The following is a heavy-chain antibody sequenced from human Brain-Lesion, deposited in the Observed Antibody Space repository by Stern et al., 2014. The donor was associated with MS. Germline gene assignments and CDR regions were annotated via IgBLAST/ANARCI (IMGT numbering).Heavy chain of an antibody. CDR2: IHYSGST. J-gene: IGHJ5*02. V-gene: IGHV4-31*03. Sequence: MQLVESGPGLVKPSQTLSLTRTVSGGSISSGGYYWSWIRQHPGKGLEWIGYIHYSGSTYYNSALKSRVTISRDTSKNQFSLNLNSVTAADTAVYYCARVGVYVQTGWFDPWGQGALVTVSS. D-gene: IGHD2-8*01. CDR3: ARVGVYVQTGWFDP. CDR1: GGSISSGGYY.